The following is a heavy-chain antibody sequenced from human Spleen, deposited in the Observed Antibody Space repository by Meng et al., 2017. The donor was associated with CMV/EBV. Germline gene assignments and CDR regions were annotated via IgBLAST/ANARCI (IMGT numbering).Heavy chain of an antibody. D-gene: IGHD6-19*01. CDR1: GFPFSTYA. CDR2: IYSGGSST. Sequence: LSLTCAASGFPFSTYAMSWVRQAPGKGLEWVSVIYSGGSSTSYADSVKGRFTISRVDSKNTLYLQMNSLRVDDTAVYYCALSMTGWFDYWGQGTLVTVSS. CDR3: ALSMTGWFDY. J-gene: IGHJ4*02. V-gene: IGHV3-23*03.